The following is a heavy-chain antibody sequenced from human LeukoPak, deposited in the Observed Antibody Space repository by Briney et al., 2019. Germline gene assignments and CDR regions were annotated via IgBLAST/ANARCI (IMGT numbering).Heavy chain of an antibody. J-gene: IGHJ5*02. Sequence: GGSLRLSCAASGFTFSSYSMNWVRQAPGKGLEWVSSISSSSSYIYYADSVKGRFTISRDNAKNSLYLQMNSLRAEDTAVYYCARDQAKVPAAMESWVDPWGQGTLVTVSS. CDR1: GFTFSSYS. D-gene: IGHD2-2*01. V-gene: IGHV3-21*01. CDR2: ISSSSSYI. CDR3: ARDQAKVPAAMESWVDP.